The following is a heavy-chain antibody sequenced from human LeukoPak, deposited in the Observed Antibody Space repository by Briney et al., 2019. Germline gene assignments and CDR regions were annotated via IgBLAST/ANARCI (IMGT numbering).Heavy chain of an antibody. Sequence: GGSLRLSCAASGFTVSSNYMSWVRQAPGKGLEWVSVIYSGGSTYYADSVKGRFTISRDNSKNTLYLQMNSLRAEDTAVYYCARDSGAMGIYYYYGMDVWVQGTTVTVSS. CDR1: GFTVSSNY. D-gene: IGHD5-18*01. J-gene: IGHJ6*02. V-gene: IGHV3-53*01. CDR2: IYSGGST. CDR3: ARDSGAMGIYYYYGMDV.